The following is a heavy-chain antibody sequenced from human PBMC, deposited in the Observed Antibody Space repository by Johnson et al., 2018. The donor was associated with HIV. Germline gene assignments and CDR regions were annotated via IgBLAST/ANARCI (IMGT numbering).Heavy chain of an antibody. CDR1: GFTFSSYA. CDR3: ARCRDAYTLLSAFDI. V-gene: IGHV3-64*01. CDR2: ISSNGGNT. Sequence: VQLVESGGGVVQPGRSLRLSCAASGFTFSSYAMHWVRQAPGKGLEYVSGISSNGGNTYYAHSVKGRFTISRDNSKNPMYLQMGSLSAEDTAVYFCARCRDAYTLLSAFDIWGQGTMVTVSS. J-gene: IGHJ3*02. D-gene: IGHD5-24*01.